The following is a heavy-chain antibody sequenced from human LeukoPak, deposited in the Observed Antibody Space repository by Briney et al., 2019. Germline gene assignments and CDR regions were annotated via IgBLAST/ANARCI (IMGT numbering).Heavy chain of an antibody. CDR1: GFTFDDYA. D-gene: IGHD2-15*01. CDR3: AKVDCSGDNCYSFFDY. V-gene: IGHV3-30*02. J-gene: IGHJ4*02. CDR2: IHYDGNYK. Sequence: GGSLRLSCAASGFTFDDYAMHWVRQAPGKGLEWVAFIHYDGNYKSYADSVKGRFTISRDNSKNTLYLQMNSLRPEDTAVYSCAKVDCSGDNCYSFFDYWGQGTLVTVSS.